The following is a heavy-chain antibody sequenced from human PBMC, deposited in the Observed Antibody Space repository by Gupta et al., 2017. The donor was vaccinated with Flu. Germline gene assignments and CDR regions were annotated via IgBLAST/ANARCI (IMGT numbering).Heavy chain of an antibody. D-gene: IGHD2-2*01. J-gene: IGHJ5*02. CDR3: ARPSVPTYNWFDP. CDR2: ISGSSNYI. V-gene: IGHV3-21*01. CDR1: GFTFRSYG. Sequence: EVQLVESGGGLVKPGGSLRLSCAASGFTFRSYGMIWVSQAPGKGLEWVSFISGSSNYIYYTDSVKGRFTISRDNAKNSLYLQMNSLRAEDTAVYYCARPSVPTYNWFDPWGQGTLVTVSS.